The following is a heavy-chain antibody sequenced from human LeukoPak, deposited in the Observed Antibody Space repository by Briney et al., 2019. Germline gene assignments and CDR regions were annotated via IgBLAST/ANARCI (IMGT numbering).Heavy chain of an antibody. CDR1: GFTFSDYG. D-gene: IGHD6-13*01. J-gene: IGHJ4*02. CDR2: IRYDGSYK. Sequence: GGSLRLSCAASGFTFSDYGMHWVRQAPGKGLEWVAFIRYDGSYKYYANSMKGRFTISRDNSKNTLHLQMNSLRAEDTAVYYCAKDLVAADRYYFDYWGQGTLVTVSS. V-gene: IGHV3-30*02. CDR3: AKDLVAADRYYFDY.